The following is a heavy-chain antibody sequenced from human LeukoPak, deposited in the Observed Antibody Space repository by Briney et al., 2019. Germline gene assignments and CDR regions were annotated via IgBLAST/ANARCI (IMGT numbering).Heavy chain of an antibody. J-gene: IGHJ5*02. CDR1: GGSISSSSYY. Sequence: SETLSLTCSVSGGSISSSSYYWGWIRQPPGKGLEWIGRIYYSVSTYYTPSLKSRVTISVDTSKNQVSLKLSSVTAADTAVYYCALRLEGEYGLNWFDPWGQGTLVTVSS. CDR2: IYYSVST. CDR3: ALRLEGEYGLNWFDP. D-gene: IGHD2/OR15-2a*01. V-gene: IGHV4-39*01.